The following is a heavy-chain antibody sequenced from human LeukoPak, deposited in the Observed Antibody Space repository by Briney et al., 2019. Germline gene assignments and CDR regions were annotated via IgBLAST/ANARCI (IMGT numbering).Heavy chain of an antibody. CDR2: IYPNSGGT. Sequence: ASVKVSCKASGYTFTGYYMHWVRQAPGQGLEWMGGIYPNSGGTNYAQKFQGRVTMTRDTSITTAYMELSRLSSDDTAVYYCARVNERGSRSYYHFDYWGQGTLVTVSS. CDR3: ARVNERGSRSYYHFDY. V-gene: IGHV1-2*02. J-gene: IGHJ4*02. CDR1: GYTFTGYY. D-gene: IGHD3-10*01.